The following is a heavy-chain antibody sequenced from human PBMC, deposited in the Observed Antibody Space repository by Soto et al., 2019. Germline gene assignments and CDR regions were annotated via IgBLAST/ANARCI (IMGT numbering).Heavy chain of an antibody. V-gene: IGHV2-5*02. J-gene: IGHJ5*02. CDR2: IYWDDDK. D-gene: IGHD2-2*01. CDR1: GFSLITSGLG. Sequence: GSGPTLVNPTQTLTLTCTFSGFSLITSGLGVGWIRQPPGKALEWLALIYWDDDKRYSPSLKSRLTITKDTSKNQVVLTMTNMDPVDTATYYCARRGPHCSSTSCYGPFDPWGQGTLVTVSS. CDR3: ARRGPHCSSTSCYGPFDP.